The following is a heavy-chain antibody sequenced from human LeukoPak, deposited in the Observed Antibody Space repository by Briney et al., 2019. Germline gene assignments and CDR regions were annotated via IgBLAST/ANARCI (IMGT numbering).Heavy chain of an antibody. CDR2: ICTSGST. D-gene: IGHD6-19*01. CDR1: GGSISGSTHY. CDR3: ATTIAVAGSRGWFDP. V-gene: IGHV4-61*02. Sequence: PSETLSLTCTVSGGSISGSTHYWSWIRQPAGKGLEWIGRICTSGSTNYNPSLKSQVTISVDTSKNQFSLKLSSVTAADTAIYYCATTIAVAGSRGWFDPWGQGTLVTVSS. J-gene: IGHJ5*02.